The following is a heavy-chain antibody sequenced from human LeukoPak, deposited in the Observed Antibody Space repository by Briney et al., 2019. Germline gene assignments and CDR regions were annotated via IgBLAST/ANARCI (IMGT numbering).Heavy chain of an antibody. V-gene: IGHV3-23*01. CDR1: GFTLSSYA. J-gene: IGHJ4*02. D-gene: IGHD6-19*01. CDR3: AKADSGWYELDY. CDR2: ISGSGGST. Sequence: GGSLRLSCAASGFTLSSYAMSWVRQAPGKGLEWVSAISGSGGSTYYADSVKGRFTISRDNSKNTLYLQMNSLRAEDTAVYYCAKADSGWYELDYWGQGALVTVSS.